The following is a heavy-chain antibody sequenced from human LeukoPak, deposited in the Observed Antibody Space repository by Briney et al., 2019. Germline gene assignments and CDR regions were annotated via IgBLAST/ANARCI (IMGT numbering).Heavy chain of an antibody. V-gene: IGHV4-4*07. CDR2: IYSSGNT. J-gene: IGHJ4*02. D-gene: IGHD6-19*01. CDR3: ARGPRSSDWYSVDY. CDR1: GGSITSYY. Sequence: SETLSLTCIVSGGSITSYYWSWIRQPAGKGLEWIGRIYSSGNTNYNPSLKSRVTMSVDTSKNQLSLNLSSVTAADTAVYYCARGPRSSDWYSVDYWGQGTLVTVSS.